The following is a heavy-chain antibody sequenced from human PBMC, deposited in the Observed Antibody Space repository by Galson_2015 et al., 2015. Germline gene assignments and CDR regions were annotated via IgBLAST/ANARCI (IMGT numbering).Heavy chain of an antibody. CDR2: ISGSGGST. Sequence: SLRLSCAASGFTFSSYAMSWVRQAPGKGLEWVSGISGSGGSTYYADSVKGWFTISRDNSKNTLYLQMNSLRAEDTAIYYCSKVSGNWGTYRNFDYWGQGTLVTVSS. V-gene: IGHV3-23*01. CDR3: SKVSGNWGTYRNFDY. D-gene: IGHD3-16*02. J-gene: IGHJ4*02. CDR1: GFTFSSYA.